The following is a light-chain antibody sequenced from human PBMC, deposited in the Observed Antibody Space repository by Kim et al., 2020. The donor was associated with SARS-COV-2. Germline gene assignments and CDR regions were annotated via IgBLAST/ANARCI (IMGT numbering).Light chain of an antibody. CDR2: YDS. J-gene: IGLJ3*02. CDR1: NLATKG. Sequence: AQGRTGRNASGGNNLATKGVKWYQQKPGQARVVVIYYDSDRPSGVPERFSGSNSGNTATLTIIRVEAGDEADYYCQVWDSSSDHPVFGGGTKVTVL. CDR3: QVWDSSSDHPV. V-gene: IGLV3-21*04.